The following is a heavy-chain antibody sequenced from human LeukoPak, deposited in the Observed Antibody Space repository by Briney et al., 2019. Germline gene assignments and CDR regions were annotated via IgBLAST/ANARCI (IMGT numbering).Heavy chain of an antibody. D-gene: IGHD5-12*01. Sequence: SETLSLTCTVSGGSISSYYCSWIRQPPGKGLEWIGYIYYSGSTNYNPSLKSRVTISVDTSKNQFSLKLSSVTAADTAVYYCARGMDIVAADYWGQGTLVTVSS. CDR3: ARGMDIVAADY. CDR2: IYYSGST. V-gene: IGHV4-59*01. J-gene: IGHJ4*02. CDR1: GGSISSYY.